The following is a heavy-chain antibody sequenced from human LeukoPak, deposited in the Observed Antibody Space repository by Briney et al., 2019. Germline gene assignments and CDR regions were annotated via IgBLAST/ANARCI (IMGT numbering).Heavy chain of an antibody. Sequence: SETLSLTCTVSGGSISSSSYYWGWIRQPPGKGLEWIGSIYYSGSTYYNPSLKSRVTISVDTSKNQFSLRLSSVTAADTAVYYCARHSRECSSTSCYWTLDYWGQGTLVTVSS. CDR2: IYYSGST. J-gene: IGHJ4*02. D-gene: IGHD2-2*01. CDR1: GGSISSSSYY. V-gene: IGHV4-39*01. CDR3: ARHSRECSSTSCYWTLDY.